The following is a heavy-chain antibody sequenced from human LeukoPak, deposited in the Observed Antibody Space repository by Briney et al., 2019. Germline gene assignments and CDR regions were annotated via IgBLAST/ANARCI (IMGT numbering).Heavy chain of an antibody. CDR2: IYYSGST. V-gene: IGHV4-59*01. CDR1: GDSISSYY. D-gene: IGHD6-13*01. Sequence: SETLSLTCTVSGDSISSYYWSWIRQPPGKGLEWIGDIYYSGSTNYNPSLKSRVTISVDTSKNQFSLNLRSVTAADTGVYYCARDFLRSSWYYFDYWGQGTLVTVSS. CDR3: ARDFLRSSWYYFDY. J-gene: IGHJ4*02.